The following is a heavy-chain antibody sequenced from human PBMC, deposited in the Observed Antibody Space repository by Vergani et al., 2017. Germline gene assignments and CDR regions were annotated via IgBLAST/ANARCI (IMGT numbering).Heavy chain of an antibody. J-gene: IGHJ6*03. D-gene: IGHD5-24*01. CDR1: GFTFSSYG. Sequence: VQLLESGGGVVQPGRSLRLSCAASGFTFSSYGMHWVRQAPGKGLEWVAVIWYDGSNKYYADSVKGRFTISRDNSKNTLYLQMNSLRAEDTAVYYCARDDFDGYGDYYMDVWGKGTTVTVSS. V-gene: IGHV3-33*01. CDR2: IWYDGSNK. CDR3: ARDDFDGYGDYYMDV.